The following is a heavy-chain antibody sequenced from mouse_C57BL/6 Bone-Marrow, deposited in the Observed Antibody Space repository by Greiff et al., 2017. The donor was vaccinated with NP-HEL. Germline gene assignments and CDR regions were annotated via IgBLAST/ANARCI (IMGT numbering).Heavy chain of an antibody. V-gene: IGHV5-4*01. Sequence: EVMLVESGGGLVKPGGSLKLSCAASGFTFSSYAMSWVRQTPEKRLEWVATISDGGSYTYYPDNVKGRFPISRDNAKHNLYLQMSHLKSEDTAMYYCAREKVYYYGSSYEDYAMDYWGQGTSVTVSS. D-gene: IGHD1-1*01. CDR2: ISDGGSYT. CDR3: AREKVYYYGSSYEDYAMDY. CDR1: GFTFSSYA. J-gene: IGHJ4*01.